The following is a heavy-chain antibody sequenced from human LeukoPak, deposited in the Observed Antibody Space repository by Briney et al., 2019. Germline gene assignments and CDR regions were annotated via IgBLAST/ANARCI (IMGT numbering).Heavy chain of an antibody. V-gene: IGHV3-23*01. CDR3: AKDVVGAINYFDY. Sequence: GGSLRLSCAASEFTFSSYAMSWVRQAPGKGLEWVSAISGSGGSTYYADSVKGRFTISRDNSKNTLYLQMNSLRAEDTAVYYCAKDVVGAINYFDYWGQGTLVTVSS. CDR2: ISGSGGST. D-gene: IGHD1-26*01. CDR1: EFTFSSYA. J-gene: IGHJ4*02.